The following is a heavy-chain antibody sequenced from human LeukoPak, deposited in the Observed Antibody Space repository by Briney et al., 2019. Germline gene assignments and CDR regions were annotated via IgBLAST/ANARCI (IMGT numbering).Heavy chain of an antibody. CDR3: TRRPGSGNRDSDH. Sequence: GESLKISCRGSGYSFPNYWIGWVRQMPGKGLEWMGIIYPGDSDTRYSPPFQGQVTISADKSISTAYLQWSSLEASDTAMYFCTRRPGSGNRDSDHWGQGTLVTVSS. D-gene: IGHD4-23*01. CDR2: IYPGDSDT. CDR1: GYSFPNYW. V-gene: IGHV5-51*01. J-gene: IGHJ4*02.